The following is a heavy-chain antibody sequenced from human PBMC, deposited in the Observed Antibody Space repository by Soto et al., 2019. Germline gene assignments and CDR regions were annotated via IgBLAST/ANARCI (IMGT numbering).Heavy chain of an antibody. V-gene: IGHV3-23*01. CDR1: GFTFARYA. D-gene: IGHD6-6*01. CDR2: LSDSGAYT. Sequence: EVHLLESGGGLAQPGGSLRLSCAASGFTFARYAMSWVRQPPGKGLEWVSSLSDSGAYTYYTKSVKGRFTITRDNPKNTLYLQMNSLGAEDTAVYYCAKGTTAARSGRSFNFWGQGTLVTVSS. J-gene: IGHJ4*02. CDR3: AKGTTAARSGRSFNF.